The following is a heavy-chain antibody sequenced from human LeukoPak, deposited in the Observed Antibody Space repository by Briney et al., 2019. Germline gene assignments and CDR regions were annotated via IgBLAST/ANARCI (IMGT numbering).Heavy chain of an antibody. V-gene: IGHV4-59*01. D-gene: IGHD6-19*01. CDR2: IYYSGST. Sequence: SETLSLTCTVSGGXISSYYWSWIRQPPGKGLEWIGYIYYSGSTNYNPSLKSRVTISVDTSKNQFSLKLSSVTAADTAVYYCARALAVAGRFYFDYWGQGTLVTVSS. J-gene: IGHJ4*02. CDR1: GGXISSYY. CDR3: ARALAVAGRFYFDY.